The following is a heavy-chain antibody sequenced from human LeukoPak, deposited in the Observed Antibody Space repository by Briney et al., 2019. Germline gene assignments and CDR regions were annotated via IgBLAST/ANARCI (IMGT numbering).Heavy chain of an antibody. CDR1: GYTFTSYA. D-gene: IGHD5-24*01. V-gene: IGHV1-3*01. Sequence: ASVKVSCKASGYTFTSYAMHWVRQAPGQRLEWMGWINAGNGNTKYSQKFQERVTITRDMSTSTAYMELSSLRSEDTAVYYCAAVPRWLQLSYYFDYWGQGTLVTVSS. J-gene: IGHJ4*02. CDR2: INAGNGNT. CDR3: AAVPRWLQLSYYFDY.